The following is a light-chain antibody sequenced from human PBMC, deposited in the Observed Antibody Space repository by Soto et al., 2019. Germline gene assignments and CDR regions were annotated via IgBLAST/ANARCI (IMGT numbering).Light chain of an antibody. CDR2: EVS. J-gene: IGLJ2*01. Sequence: QSALTQPASVSGSPGQSITISCTGTSRDVGGYKYVSWYQQHPGKAPKLMIYEVSNRPSGVSNRFSGSKSGNTASLTISGLQAEDEADYYCSSYTLRTTVIFGGGTKLTVL. CDR1: SRDVGGYKY. CDR3: SSYTLRTTVI. V-gene: IGLV2-14*01.